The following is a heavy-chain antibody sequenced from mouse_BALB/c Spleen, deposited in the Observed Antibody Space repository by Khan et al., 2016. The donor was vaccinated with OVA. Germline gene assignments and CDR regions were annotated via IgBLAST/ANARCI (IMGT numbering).Heavy chain of an antibody. CDR3: ARFFGNYGWYFDV. CDR2: IWAGGRT. CDR1: GFSLTNYG. J-gene: IGHJ1*01. D-gene: IGHD2-1*01. Sequence: QVQLKQSGPAMVAPSQSLSITCTVSGFSLTNYGVHWVRKPPGKGLEWLGLIWAGGRTNYNSALMSRLSISKDNSKSQVFLKMNSLQADDTAIYYCARFFGNYGWYFDVWGAGTTVTVSS. V-gene: IGHV2-9*02.